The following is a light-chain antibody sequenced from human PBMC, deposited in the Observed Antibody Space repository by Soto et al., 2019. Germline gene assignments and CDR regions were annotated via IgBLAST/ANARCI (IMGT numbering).Light chain of an antibody. Sequence: EIMLTQSPGTLSLSPGERAPLSCRASQSVSNNYLAWYQQKPGQAPRLLIYDASNRATGIPATFSGSGSGTDFTLTISCLQSEDFATYYCQQYYSYPPITFGQGTRLEI. CDR3: QQYYSYPPIT. CDR2: DAS. CDR1: QSVSNNY. V-gene: IGKV3-20*01. J-gene: IGKJ5*01.